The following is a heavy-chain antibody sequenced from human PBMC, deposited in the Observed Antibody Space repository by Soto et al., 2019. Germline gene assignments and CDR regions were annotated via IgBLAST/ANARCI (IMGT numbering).Heavy chain of an antibody. CDR2: IYTAGPT. V-gene: IGHV3-53*01. J-gene: IGHJ4*02. CDR1: VFTFSNYY. CDR3: ARGKSRDAYNPLGY. Sequence: PGGSLRLSGAASVFTFSNYYMSWVRQAPGRGLQWVSVIYTAGPTYYADSVKGRFTISRDESKNTLYFQMDNLRAEDTATYYCARGKSRDAYNPLGYWGPGTLVTVSS. D-gene: IGHD1-1*01.